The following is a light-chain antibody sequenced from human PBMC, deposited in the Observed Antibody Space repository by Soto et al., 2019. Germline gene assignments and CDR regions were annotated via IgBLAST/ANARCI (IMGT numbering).Light chain of an antibody. CDR3: QQRFDWPKIT. J-gene: IGKJ5*01. CDR2: AAS. V-gene: IGKV3-11*01. Sequence: ETVMTQSPSTLSVSPRERATLSCRASQSVSNYLAWYQQKPGQAPRLLVSAASNRAPGIPARFSGSGSGTDFTLIISSLEPEDFGVFYCQQRFDWPKITFGQGTRLEIK. CDR1: QSVSNY.